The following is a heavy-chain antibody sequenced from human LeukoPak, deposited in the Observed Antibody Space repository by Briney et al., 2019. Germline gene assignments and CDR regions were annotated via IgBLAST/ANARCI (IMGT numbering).Heavy chain of an antibody. CDR2: ISSSGSTI. Sequence: GGTLRLSCAASGFTFSAYYMSWIRQAPGKGLEWVSYISSSGSTIYYADSVKGRFTISRDNAKNSLYLQMNSLRAEDTAVYYSAREDPITGRTLSDYWGQGTLVNVSS. J-gene: IGHJ4*02. CDR1: GFTFSAYY. D-gene: IGHD1-20*01. V-gene: IGHV3-11*01. CDR3: AREDPITGRTLSDY.